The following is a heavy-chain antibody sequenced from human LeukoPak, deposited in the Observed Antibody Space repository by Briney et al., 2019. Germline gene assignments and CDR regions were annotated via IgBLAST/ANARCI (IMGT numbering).Heavy chain of an antibody. V-gene: IGHV4-34*01. D-gene: IGHD1-26*01. CDR3: ASAAEGIVGATLDY. CDR1: GGSFSGYY. Sequence: SETLSLTCAVYGGSFSGYYWSRIRQPPGKGLEWIGEINHSGSTNYNPSLKSRVTISVDTSKNQFSLKLSSVTAADTAVYYCASAAEGIVGATLDYWGQGTLVTVSS. CDR2: INHSGST. J-gene: IGHJ4*02.